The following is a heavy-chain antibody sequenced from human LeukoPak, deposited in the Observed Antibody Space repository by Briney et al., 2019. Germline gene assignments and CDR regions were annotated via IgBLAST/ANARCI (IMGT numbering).Heavy chain of an antibody. V-gene: IGHV3-30*02. D-gene: IGHD2-8*01. CDR2: IRYDGSNK. CDR1: GFTFSSYG. Sequence: GGSLRLSCAASGFTFSSYGMHWVRQAPGKGLAWVAFIRYDGSNKYYADSVKGRFTISRDNSKNTLYLQMNSLRAEDTAVYYCAKDQGFKRMVAFDIWGQGTMVTVSS. J-gene: IGHJ3*02. CDR3: AKDQGFKRMVAFDI.